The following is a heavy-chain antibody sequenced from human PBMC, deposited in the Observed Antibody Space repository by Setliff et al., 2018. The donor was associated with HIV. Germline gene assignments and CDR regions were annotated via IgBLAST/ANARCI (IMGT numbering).Heavy chain of an antibody. V-gene: IGHV3-23*01. J-gene: IGHJ6*03. CDR2: ISGSGGTT. D-gene: IGHD4-17*01. Sequence: GGSLRLSCAASGFTVGSHYMSWVRQAPGEGLEWVSAISGSGGTTYYADSVKGRFSISRDTSKNTLYLQMNSLRAEDTAVYYCAKARVDGDYYYYYYMDVWGKGTTVTVS. CDR1: GFTVGSHY. CDR3: AKARVDGDYYYYYYMDV.